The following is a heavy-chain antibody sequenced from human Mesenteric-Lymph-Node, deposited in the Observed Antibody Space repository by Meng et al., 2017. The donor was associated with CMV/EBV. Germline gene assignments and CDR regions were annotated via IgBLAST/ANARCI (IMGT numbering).Heavy chain of an antibody. Sequence: CKESGYTFTSYDINRVRQATGQGLEWMGWMNPNSGNTGYAQKFQGRVTITRNTSISTAYMDLSSLRSEDTAVYYCARGRYSSSFFDYWGQGTLVTVSS. CDR3: ARGRYSSSFFDY. CDR2: MNPNSGNT. J-gene: IGHJ4*02. V-gene: IGHV1-8*03. D-gene: IGHD6-13*01. CDR1: GYTFTSYD.